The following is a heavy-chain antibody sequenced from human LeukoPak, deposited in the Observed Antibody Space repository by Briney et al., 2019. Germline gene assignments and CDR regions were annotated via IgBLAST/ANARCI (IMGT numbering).Heavy chain of an antibody. J-gene: IGHJ5*02. Sequence: SETLSLTCTVSGGSISSSSYYWGWIRQPPGKGLEWIGSIYYSGSTYYNPSLKSRVTISVDTSKNQFSLKLSSVTPADTAVYYCARQVRDSSGYLDWFDPWGQGTLVTVSS. CDR1: GGSISSSSYY. D-gene: IGHD3-22*01. V-gene: IGHV4-39*01. CDR3: ARQVRDSSGYLDWFDP. CDR2: IYYSGST.